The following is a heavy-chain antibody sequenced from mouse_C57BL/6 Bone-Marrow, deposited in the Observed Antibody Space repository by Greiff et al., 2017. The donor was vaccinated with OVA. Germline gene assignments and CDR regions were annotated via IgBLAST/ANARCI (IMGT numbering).Heavy chain of an antibody. Sequence: EVKLMESGGGLVKPGGSLKLSCAASGFTFSSYAMSWVRQTPEKRLEWVATISDGGSYTYYPDNVKGRFTISRDNAKNNLYPQMSHLKSEDTAMYYCARELYGYYYFDYWGQGTTLTVSS. V-gene: IGHV5-4*01. D-gene: IGHD1-2*01. J-gene: IGHJ2*01. CDR1: GFTFSSYA. CDR3: ARELYGYYYFDY. CDR2: ISDGGSYT.